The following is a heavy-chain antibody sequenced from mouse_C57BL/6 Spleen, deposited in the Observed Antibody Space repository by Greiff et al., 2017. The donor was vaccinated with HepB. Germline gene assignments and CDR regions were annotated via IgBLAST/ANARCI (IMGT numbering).Heavy chain of an antibody. D-gene: IGHD2-5*01. Sequence: VQLQQSGAELVMPGASVKLSCKASGYTFTSYWMHWVKQRPGQGLEWIGEIDTSDSYTNYNQKFKGKSTLTVDNSSSTAYMQLSSLTSEDSAVYYCARMDSNYGVDYWGQGTTLTVSS. J-gene: IGHJ2*01. CDR1: GYTFTSYW. V-gene: IGHV1-69*01. CDR3: ARMDSNYGVDY. CDR2: IDTSDSYT.